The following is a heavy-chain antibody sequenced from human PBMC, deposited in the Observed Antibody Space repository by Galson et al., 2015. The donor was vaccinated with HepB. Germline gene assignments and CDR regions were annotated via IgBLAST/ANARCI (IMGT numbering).Heavy chain of an antibody. CDR1: GYTFTGYY. CDR3: ARDVGAAAGTGGLDY. V-gene: IGHV1-2*02. Sequence: SVKVSCKASGYTFTGYYMHWVRQAPGQGLEWMGWINPNSGGTNYAQKFQGRVTMTRDTSISTAYMELSRLRSDDTAVYYCARDVGAAAGTGGLDYWGQGTLVTVSS. D-gene: IGHD6-13*01. J-gene: IGHJ4*02. CDR2: INPNSGGT.